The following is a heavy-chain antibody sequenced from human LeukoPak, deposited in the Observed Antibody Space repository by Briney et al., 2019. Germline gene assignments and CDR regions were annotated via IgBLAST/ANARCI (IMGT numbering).Heavy chain of an antibody. V-gene: IGHV4-59*01. CDR2: IYYSGST. CDR3: AREYCSSTSCYFDY. D-gene: IGHD2-2*01. J-gene: IGHJ4*02. CDR1: GASITDAY. Sequence: SETLSLTCNVSGASITDAYWSWLRQPPGKGLEWIGYIYYSGSTNYNPSLKSRVTISVDSSKNQFSLKLNSVTAADTAVYYCAREYCSSTSCYFDYWGQGTLVTVSS.